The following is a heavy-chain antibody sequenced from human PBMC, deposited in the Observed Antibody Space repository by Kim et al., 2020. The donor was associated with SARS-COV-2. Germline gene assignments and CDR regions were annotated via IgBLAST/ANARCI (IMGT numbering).Heavy chain of an antibody. CDR3: TTPLDDFGAFDI. CDR1: GFTFSNAW. V-gene: IGHV3-15*01. D-gene: IGHD3-3*01. Sequence: GGSLRLSCAASGFTFSNAWMSWVRQAPGKGLEWVGRIKSKTDGGTTDYAAPVKGRFTISRDDSKNTLYLQMNSLKTEDTAVYYCTTPLDDFGAFDIWGQGTMVTVSS. J-gene: IGHJ3*02. CDR2: IKSKTDGGTT.